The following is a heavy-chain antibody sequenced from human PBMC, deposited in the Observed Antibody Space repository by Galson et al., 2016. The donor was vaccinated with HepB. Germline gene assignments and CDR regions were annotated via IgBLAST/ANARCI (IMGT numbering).Heavy chain of an antibody. CDR3: ARVPYSSSRLFLSRVNAYYYYMDV. Sequence: SLRLSCAASGFTVSSNYMSWVRQAPGKGLEWVSVIYTDGSTYHADSVKGRFTISRVNSKNTLYLQMSSLRAEDTAVYYCARVPYSSSRLFLSRVNAYYYYMDVWGKGTTVTVSS. V-gene: IGHV3-53*01. CDR1: GFTVSSNY. D-gene: IGHD6-13*01. CDR2: IYTDGST. J-gene: IGHJ6*03.